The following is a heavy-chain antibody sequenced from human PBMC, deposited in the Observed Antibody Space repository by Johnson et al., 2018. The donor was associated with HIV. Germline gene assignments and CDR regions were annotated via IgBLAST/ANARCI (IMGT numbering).Heavy chain of an antibody. CDR2: INWNGGSP. Sequence: VQLVESGGGVVRPGGSLRLSCAASGFTFDDYGMSWVRQAPGKGLEWVSGINWNGGSPGYADSVKVRFPISSDNAKNSLYLQMNSLRAEDTALYYCARVSNYYDSSGYSSKGDDAFDIWGQGTMVTVSS. CDR1: GFTFDDYG. CDR3: ARVSNYYDSSGYSSKGDDAFDI. J-gene: IGHJ3*02. V-gene: IGHV3-20*04. D-gene: IGHD3-22*01.